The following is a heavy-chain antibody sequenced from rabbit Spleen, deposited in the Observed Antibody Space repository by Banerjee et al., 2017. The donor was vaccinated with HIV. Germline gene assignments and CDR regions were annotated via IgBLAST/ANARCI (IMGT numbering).Heavy chain of an antibody. D-gene: IGHD6-1*01. Sequence: QEQLVESGGGLVQPEGSLTLTCKASGFSFSDRDVMCWVRQAPGKGLEWIACIYGGSSGSTQYASWAKGRFTISKTSSTTVTLQMTSLTAADTATYFCARNAGYAGYGYADYGMDLWGQGTLVTVS. CDR2: IYGGSSGST. CDR1: GFSFSDRDV. J-gene: IGHJ6*01. V-gene: IGHV1S45*01. CDR3: ARNAGYAGYGYADYGMDL.